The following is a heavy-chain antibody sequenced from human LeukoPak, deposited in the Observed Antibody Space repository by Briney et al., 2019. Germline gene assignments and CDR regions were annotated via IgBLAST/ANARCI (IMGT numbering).Heavy chain of an antibody. D-gene: IGHD6-13*01. CDR1: EFTFSTFP. J-gene: IGHJ6*04. CDR2: ISGSGGST. Sequence: GGSLRLSCAASEFTFSTFPMSWVRQAPGKGLEWFPAISGSGGSTYYADSVKGRFTISRDNSKNTLYLQMNSLRAEDTAVYYCAKDGSNSSSLYYYYYGMDVWGKGTTVTVSS. CDR3: AKDGSNSSSLYYYYYGMDV. V-gene: IGHV3-23*01.